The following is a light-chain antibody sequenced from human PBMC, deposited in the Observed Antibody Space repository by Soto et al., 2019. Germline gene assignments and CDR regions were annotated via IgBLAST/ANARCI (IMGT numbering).Light chain of an antibody. Sequence: IEWAQAPSSVSASVGESATLPGPASQGISRYLSWYQQKPGRAPKLLISAASTLQSGVPARFSGSGSGTEFTLTISSLQPDDFATYYCQHYNSYSEACGQGTKGDIK. V-gene: IGKV1-9*01. J-gene: IGKJ1*01. CDR2: AAS. CDR1: QGISRY. CDR3: QHYNSYSEA.